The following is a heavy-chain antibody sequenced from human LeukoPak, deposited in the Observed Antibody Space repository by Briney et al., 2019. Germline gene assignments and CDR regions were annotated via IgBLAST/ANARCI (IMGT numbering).Heavy chain of an antibody. D-gene: IGHD6-6*01. CDR1: GFTFSSYG. CDR3: AKDVIPWYAGVYYFDS. CDR2: ISYHGSNK. V-gene: IGHV3-30*18. Sequence: GGSLRLSCAASGFTFSSYGMHWVRQTPGKGLEWVAVISYHGSNKYYADSVKGRFTISRDNSKNTLYLQMNSLRAEDTAVYYCAKDVIPWYAGVYYFDSWGQGTLVTVSS. J-gene: IGHJ4*02.